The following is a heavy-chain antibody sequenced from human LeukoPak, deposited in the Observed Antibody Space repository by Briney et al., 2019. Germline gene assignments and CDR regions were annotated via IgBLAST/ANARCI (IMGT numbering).Heavy chain of an antibody. CDR3: ASNERLLWFGESYGMDV. V-gene: IGHV1-2*02. Sequence: GASVKVSCKASGYTFTSYDINWVRQAPGQGLEWMGWINPNSGGTNYAQRFQGRVTMTRDTSISTAYMELSRLRSDDTAVYYCASNERLLWFGESYGMDVWGQGTTVTVSS. J-gene: IGHJ6*02. D-gene: IGHD3-10*01. CDR2: INPNSGGT. CDR1: GYTFTSYD.